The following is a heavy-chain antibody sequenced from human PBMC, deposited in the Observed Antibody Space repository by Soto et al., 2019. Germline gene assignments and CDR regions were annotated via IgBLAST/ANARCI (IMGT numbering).Heavy chain of an antibody. D-gene: IGHD6-6*01. CDR2: IYDTGISGYTPST. V-gene: IGHV4-59*01. Sequence: PSETLSLTCTVSGGSITSSYWSWIRRPPGKGLEWIAYIYDTGISGYTPSTSYNPSLKSRVTMSVDTSKSQFSLKLTSVTAADTAVYYCARGEDASFYYGLDVWGQGITVTVSS. CDR3: ARGEDASFYYGLDV. CDR1: GGSITSSY. J-gene: IGHJ6*02.